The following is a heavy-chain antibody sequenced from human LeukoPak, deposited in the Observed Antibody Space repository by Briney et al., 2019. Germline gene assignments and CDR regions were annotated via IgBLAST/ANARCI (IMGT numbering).Heavy chain of an antibody. D-gene: IGHD3-22*01. Sequence: SETLSLTCTVSGGSISSYYWSWIRQPPGKGLEWIGYIYYSGSTNYNPSLKSRVTISVDTSKNQFSLKLSSMTAADTAVYYCARGGYYYDSSGYYYRAFDIWGQGTMVTVSS. CDR3: ARGGYYYDSSGYYYRAFDI. J-gene: IGHJ3*02. V-gene: IGHV4-59*08. CDR1: GGSISSYY. CDR2: IYYSGST.